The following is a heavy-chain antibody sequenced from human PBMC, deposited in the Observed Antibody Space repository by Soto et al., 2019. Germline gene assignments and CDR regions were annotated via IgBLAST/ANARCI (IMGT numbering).Heavy chain of an antibody. CDR2: MYSGGRA. D-gene: IGHD3-10*01. Sequence: EVQLVESGGGLIQPGGSLRLSCAVSGFSVSSTCMSWVRQAPGKGLEWVSVMYSGGRAYYADSVKGRFSISRENSKNTLSLQMNSLRAEDTAVYYCARVMMVRGVVFEYWGRGTLVTVSS. CDR3: ARVMMVRGVVFEY. V-gene: IGHV3-53*01. CDR1: GFSVSSTC. J-gene: IGHJ4*02.